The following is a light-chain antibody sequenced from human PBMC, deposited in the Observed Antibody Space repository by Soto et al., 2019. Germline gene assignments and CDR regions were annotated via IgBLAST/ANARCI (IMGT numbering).Light chain of an antibody. CDR1: SSDVGGYNY. Sequence: QSVLTQPASVSGSPGQSITISCTGTSSDVGGYNYVSWYQQHPGKAPKLMIYEVSNRPSGVSNRFSGSKSGNMASLTISGLQAEDEADYWCCSYSGTYPSYVFGTGTKLTVL. CDR3: CSYSGTYPSYV. V-gene: IGLV2-14*01. CDR2: EVS. J-gene: IGLJ1*01.